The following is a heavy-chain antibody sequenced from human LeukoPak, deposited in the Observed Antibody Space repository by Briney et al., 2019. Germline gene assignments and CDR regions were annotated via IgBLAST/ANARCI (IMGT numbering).Heavy chain of an antibody. CDR2: IYPGDSDT. D-gene: IGHD2-15*01. V-gene: IGHV5-51*01. Sequence: GESLKISCKGSGYSFTSYWIAWVRQMPGKGLEWMGIIYPGDSDTRYSPSFQGQVTISADKSISTAYLQWSSLKASDTAMYYCARPHTPYCSGGSCSFDYWGQGTLVTVSS. CDR1: GYSFTSYW. J-gene: IGHJ4*02. CDR3: ARPHTPYCSGGSCSFDY.